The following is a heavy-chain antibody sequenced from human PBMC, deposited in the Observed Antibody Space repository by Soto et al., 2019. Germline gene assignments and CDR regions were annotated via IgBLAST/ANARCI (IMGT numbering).Heavy chain of an antibody. CDR1: AYIFTNYW. CDR2: IYAGDSDT. CDR3: ARGLEITIFGHYYYGMDV. V-gene: IGHV5-51*01. J-gene: IGHJ6*02. D-gene: IGHD3-3*01. Sequence: GGSKKISCSASAYIFTNYWIGWVRPMPGKGLEWMGIIYAGDSDTKYSPSFQGRFTISRDNAKNSLYLQMNSLRAEDTAVYYCARGLEITIFGHYYYGMDVWGQGTTVTVS.